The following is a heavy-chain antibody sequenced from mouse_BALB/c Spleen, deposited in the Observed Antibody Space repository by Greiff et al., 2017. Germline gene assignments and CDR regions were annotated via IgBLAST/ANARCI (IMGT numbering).Heavy chain of an antibody. CDR1: GYSITSDYA. J-gene: IGHJ1*01. V-gene: IGHV3-2*02. CDR3: ARSKGHWYFDV. Sequence: DVKLQESGPGLVKPSQSLSLTCTVTGYSITSDYAWNWIRQFPGNKLEWMGYISYSGSTSYNPSLKSRISITRDTSKNQFFLQLNSVTTEDTATYYCARSKGHWYFDVWGAGTTVTVSS. CDR2: ISYSGST.